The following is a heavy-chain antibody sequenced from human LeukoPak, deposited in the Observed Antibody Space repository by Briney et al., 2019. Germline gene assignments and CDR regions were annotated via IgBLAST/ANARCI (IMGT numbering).Heavy chain of an antibody. Sequence: PSETLSLTCTVSGGSFSSYYWSWIRHPPGKELEWIGYIYYSGSTDYNPSLKSRVTISVETSKNQFSLNLSSVTAADTAVYYCARGRLARSPYFDYWGQGTLVTVSS. CDR2: IYYSGST. J-gene: IGHJ4*02. CDR1: GGSFSSYY. CDR3: ARGRLARSPYFDY. D-gene: IGHD6-19*01. V-gene: IGHV4-59*01.